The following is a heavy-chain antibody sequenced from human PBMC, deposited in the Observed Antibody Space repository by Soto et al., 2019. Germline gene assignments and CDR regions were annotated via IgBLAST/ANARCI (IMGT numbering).Heavy chain of an antibody. V-gene: IGHV1-69*13. CDR1: GGTFSSYA. J-gene: IGHJ5*02. Sequence: SVKVSCKASGGTFSSYAISWVRQAPGQGLEWMGGIIPIFGTANYAQKFQGRVTITADESTSTAYMELSSLRSEDTAVYYCARAEGGTIGGNWFDPWGQGTLVTVSS. CDR2: IIPIFGTA. CDR3: ARAEGGTIGGNWFDP. D-gene: IGHD3-9*01.